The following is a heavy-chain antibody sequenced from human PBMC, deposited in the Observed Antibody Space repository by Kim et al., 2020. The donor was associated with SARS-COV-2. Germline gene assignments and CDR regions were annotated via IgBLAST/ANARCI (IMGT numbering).Heavy chain of an antibody. CDR3: ARESVPAAFYYYYYYMDV. J-gene: IGHJ6*03. CDR1: GFTFSSYG. Sequence: GGSLRLSCAASGFTFSSYGMHWVRQAPGKGLEWVAVIWYDGSNKYYADSVKGRFTISRDNSKNTLYLQMNSLRAEDTAVYYCARESVPAAFYYYYYYMDVWGKGTTVTVSS. V-gene: IGHV3-33*01. D-gene: IGHD2-2*01. CDR2: IWYDGSNK.